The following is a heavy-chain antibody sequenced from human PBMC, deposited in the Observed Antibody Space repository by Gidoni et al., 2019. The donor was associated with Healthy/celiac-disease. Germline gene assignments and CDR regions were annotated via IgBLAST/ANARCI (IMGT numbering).Heavy chain of an antibody. CDR1: GGPISSSSDY. CDR3: ARQPAGMITFGGVHDFDY. Sequence: QLQLQESGPGLVKPSETLSLPCTVSGGPISSSSDYWGWIRQPPGKGLEWIGSIYYSGSTYYNPSLKSRVTISVDTSKNQFSLKLSSVTAADTAVYYCARQPAGMITFGGVHDFDYWGQGTLVTVSS. CDR2: IYYSGST. J-gene: IGHJ4*02. V-gene: IGHV4-39*01. D-gene: IGHD3-16*01.